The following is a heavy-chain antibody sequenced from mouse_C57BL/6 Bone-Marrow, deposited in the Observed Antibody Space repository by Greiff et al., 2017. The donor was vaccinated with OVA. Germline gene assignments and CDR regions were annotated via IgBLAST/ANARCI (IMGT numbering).Heavy chain of an antibody. CDR3: ARHEEVYYYGSSFAWFAY. V-gene: IGHV1-62-2*01. Sequence: LVESGAELVKPGASVKLSCKASGYTFTEYTIHWVKQRSGQGLEWIGWFYPGSGSIKYNEKFKDKATLTADKSSSTVYMELSRLTSEDSAVYFCARHEEVYYYGSSFAWFAYWGQGTLVTVSA. D-gene: IGHD1-1*01. CDR1: GYTFTEYT. J-gene: IGHJ3*01. CDR2: FYPGSGSI.